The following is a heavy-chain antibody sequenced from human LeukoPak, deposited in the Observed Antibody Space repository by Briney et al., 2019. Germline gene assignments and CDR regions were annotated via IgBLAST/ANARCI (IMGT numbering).Heavy chain of an antibody. V-gene: IGHV4-39*07. Sequence: SETLSLTCTVTGDSISSSSYYWGWIRQPPGKGLEWIGNIYYGGNTYYNPSLKSRVTISVDTSKNQLSLKLSSVTAADTAVYYCARVYGANVRFDYWGQGTLVTVSS. CDR3: ARVYGANVRFDY. J-gene: IGHJ4*02. D-gene: IGHD4-17*01. CDR1: GDSISSSSYY. CDR2: IYYGGNT.